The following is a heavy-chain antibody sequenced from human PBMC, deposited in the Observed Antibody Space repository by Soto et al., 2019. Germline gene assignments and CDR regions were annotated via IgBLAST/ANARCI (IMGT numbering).Heavy chain of an antibody. J-gene: IGHJ4*02. Sequence: EVQLVESGGGLVQPGGSLRLSCAASGFTFSSYWMSWVRQAPGKGLEWVANIKQDGSEKYYVDSVKGRVTLSRDNAKNSLYLQMNSLRAEDTAVYYCARDSRSYYGSGSSDYWGQGTLVTVSS. CDR2: IKQDGSEK. CDR1: GFTFSSYW. D-gene: IGHD3-10*01. CDR3: ARDSRSYYGSGSSDY. V-gene: IGHV3-7*01.